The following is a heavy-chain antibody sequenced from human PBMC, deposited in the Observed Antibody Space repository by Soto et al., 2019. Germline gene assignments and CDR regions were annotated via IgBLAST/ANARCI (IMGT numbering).Heavy chain of an antibody. Sequence: SETLSLTCTVSGGSVSSGSYYWSWIRQPPGKGLEWIGYIYYSGSTNYNPSLKSRVTISVDTSKNQFSLKLSSVTAADTAVYYCASCITMVRGAAPYYYYGMDVWGHGTTVTVSS. CDR1: GGSVSSGSYY. J-gene: IGHJ6*02. CDR3: ASCITMVRGAAPYYYYGMDV. CDR2: IYYSGST. V-gene: IGHV4-61*01. D-gene: IGHD3-10*01.